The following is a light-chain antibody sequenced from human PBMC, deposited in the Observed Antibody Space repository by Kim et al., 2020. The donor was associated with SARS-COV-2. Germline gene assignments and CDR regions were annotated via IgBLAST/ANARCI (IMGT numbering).Light chain of an antibody. V-gene: IGKV1-NL1*01. J-gene: IGKJ4*01. CDR3: QQYCSPALT. Sequence: DIQMTQSPSSLSASVGDRVTITCRASQDIDSSLTWYQQTPGRAPKLLLYAASSLERGVPSRFSGSGSGTHYTLTISSLQPEDVATYYCQQYCSPALTLGGGTKVDIK. CDR2: AAS. CDR1: QDIDSS.